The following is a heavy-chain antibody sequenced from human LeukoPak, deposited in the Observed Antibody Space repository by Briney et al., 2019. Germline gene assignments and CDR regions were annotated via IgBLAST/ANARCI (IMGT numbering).Heavy chain of an antibody. CDR3: ARHAGYCSSTSCYIGYYYYGMDV. CDR2: ISSSSSYI. CDR1: GFTFSSYS. Sequence: GGSLRLSCAASGFTFSSYSMNWVRQAPGKGLEWVSSISSSSSYIYYADSVKGRFTISRDNAKNSLYLQMNSLRAEDTAVYYCARHAGYCSSTSCYIGYYYYGMDVWGQGTTVTVSS. V-gene: IGHV3-21*04. D-gene: IGHD2-2*02. J-gene: IGHJ6*02.